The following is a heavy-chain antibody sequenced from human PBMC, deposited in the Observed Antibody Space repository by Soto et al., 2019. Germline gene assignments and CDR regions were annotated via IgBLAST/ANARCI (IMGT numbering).Heavy chain of an antibody. Sequence: EVQLVESGGGLVQPGGSLRLSCAASGFTFSDYWMTWVRQAPGKGLEWVANIKPDGSATYYVDSVKGRFTISRDNAKNSLYLQMNSLRVEDTSVYYCARAGYCGPGCYYYFDYWGQGTLVTVSS. CDR2: IKPDGSAT. J-gene: IGHJ4*02. CDR3: ARAGYCGPGCYYYFDY. D-gene: IGHD2-21*02. CDR1: GFTFSDYW. V-gene: IGHV3-7*01.